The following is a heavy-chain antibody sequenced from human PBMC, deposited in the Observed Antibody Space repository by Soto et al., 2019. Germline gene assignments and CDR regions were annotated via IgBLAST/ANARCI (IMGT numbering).Heavy chain of an antibody. V-gene: IGHV3-64*01. CDR1: GFTFSGSS. CDR3: ARGRVEDSSGWATYFDY. CDR2: INTNGVNT. D-gene: IGHD6-19*01. Sequence: EVQLVESGGGLVQPGGSLRLSCAASGFTFSGSSMFWVRQAPGKGLEYVSAINTNGVNTFYAKSVKGRFTISRDNSKNTMYLQMGSLRAEDLAVYYFARGRVEDSSGWATYFDYWGQGTLVTVSS. J-gene: IGHJ4*02.